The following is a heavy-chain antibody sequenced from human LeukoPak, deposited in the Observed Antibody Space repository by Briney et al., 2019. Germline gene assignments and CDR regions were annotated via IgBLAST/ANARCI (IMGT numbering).Heavy chain of an antibody. CDR1: GGSFSGYY. J-gene: IGHJ1*01. CDR2: INHSGST. D-gene: IGHD4-17*01. CDR3: ARGHDYGVAWLQH. Sequence: SETLSLTCAVYGGSFSGYYWSWIRQPPGKGLEWIGEINHSGSTNYNPSLKSRVTISVDTSKNQFSLKLSSVTAADTAVYYCARGHDYGVAWLQHWGQGTLVTVSS. V-gene: IGHV4-34*01.